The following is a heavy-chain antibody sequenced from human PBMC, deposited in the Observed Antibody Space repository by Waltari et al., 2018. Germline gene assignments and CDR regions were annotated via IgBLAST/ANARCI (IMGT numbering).Heavy chain of an antibody. CDR1: GFILSTHD. D-gene: IGHD2-21*01. CDR2: VGSGGDT. J-gene: IGHJ6*02. CDR3: ARVGDKSLNYGLDV. Sequence: EVQLVESGGGLVQLGGSLRLSCAACGFILSTHDMHWVRQATGKGLEWVSGVGSGGDTYYLDSVKGRFSISRENAKNSLYLQMDSLRAGDTAVYYCARVGDKSLNYGLDVWGQGTTVTVSS. V-gene: IGHV3-13*01.